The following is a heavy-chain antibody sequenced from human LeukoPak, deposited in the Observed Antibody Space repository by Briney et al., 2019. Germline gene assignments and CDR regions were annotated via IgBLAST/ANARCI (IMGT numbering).Heavy chain of an antibody. D-gene: IGHD3-10*01. Sequence: PLETLSLTCTVSGGSISSYYWSWIRQPPGKGLEWIGYIYYSGSTNYNPSLKSRVTISVDTSKNQFSLKLSSVTAADTAVYYCAREGPVYGSGSYYSFDYWGQGTLVTVSS. CDR3: AREGPVYGSGSYYSFDY. CDR1: GGSISSYY. J-gene: IGHJ4*02. V-gene: IGHV4-59*01. CDR2: IYYSGST.